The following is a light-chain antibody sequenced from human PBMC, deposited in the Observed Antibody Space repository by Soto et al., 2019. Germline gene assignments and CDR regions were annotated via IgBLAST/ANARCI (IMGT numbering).Light chain of an antibody. CDR2: DAS. Sequence: DIQMTQSPSTLPASVGDRVTIACRASQSISSWLAWYQQKQGKAPKILIYDASSLESGVPSRFRGSGSGTDFTLTISRLQAEDFATYYCLQDYNRPYTFGQGTRLEIK. V-gene: IGKV1-5*01. J-gene: IGKJ5*01. CDR1: QSISSW. CDR3: LQDYNRPYT.